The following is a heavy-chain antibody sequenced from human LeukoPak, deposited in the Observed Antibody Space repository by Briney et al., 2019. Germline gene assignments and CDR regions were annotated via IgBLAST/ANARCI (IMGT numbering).Heavy chain of an antibody. D-gene: IGHD1-26*01. J-gene: IGHJ4*02. CDR1: GYTFTDYY. CDR2: ISPITGGS. Sequence: ASVKVSCKASGYTFTDYYLHWVRQAPGQGLEWLAWISPITGGSKFAQKFQGRVTLTRDTSISTAYMEMSRLRSDDTAVYFCARGRDSGSRTYYFDYWGQGTLVTVSS. V-gene: IGHV1-2*02. CDR3: ARGRDSGSRTYYFDY.